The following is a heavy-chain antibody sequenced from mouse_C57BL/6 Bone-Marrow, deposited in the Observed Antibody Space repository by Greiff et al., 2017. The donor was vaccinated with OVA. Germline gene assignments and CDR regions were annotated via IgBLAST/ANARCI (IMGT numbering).Heavy chain of an antibody. CDR3: ASLYYYGSSSSLDY. CDR1: GYTFTDYY. D-gene: IGHD1-1*01. Sequence: VQLQESGPELVKPGASVKISCKASGYTFTDYYMNWVKQSPGKSLEWIGDINPNNGGTCYHQKFKGKATLTVDKSYSTVYIELRSLTSEDSAVYYCASLYYYGSSSSLDYWGQGTSVTVSA. V-gene: IGHV1-26*01. CDR2: INPNNGGT. J-gene: IGHJ4*01.